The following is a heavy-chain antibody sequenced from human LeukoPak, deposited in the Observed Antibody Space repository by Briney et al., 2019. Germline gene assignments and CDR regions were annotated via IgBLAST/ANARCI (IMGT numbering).Heavy chain of an antibody. CDR2: IGGPGSNV. CDR3: AREERDTARLPYYDH. Sequence: PGGSLRLLCAASGFTFSSYEMNWVRQAPGKGLEWVSYIGGPGSNVYYADSVKGRFNVSRDNAMNSLYLQMNSLRAEDTAVYYCAREERDTARLPYYDHWGQGTLVTVSS. D-gene: IGHD5-18*01. J-gene: IGHJ4*02. CDR1: GFTFSSYE. V-gene: IGHV3-48*03.